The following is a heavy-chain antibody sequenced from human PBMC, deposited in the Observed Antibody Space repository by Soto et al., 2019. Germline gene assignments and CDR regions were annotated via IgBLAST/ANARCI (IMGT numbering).Heavy chain of an antibody. V-gene: IGHV3-21*01. D-gene: IGHD6-6*01. Sequence: EVQLVESGGGLVKPGGSLRLSCAASGFTFSSYSMNWVRQAPGKGLEWVSSISSDSSYIYYADSVKGRFTISRDNAKNSVYMQMKRLRGEETAVYYGARIQLGYVAFQNWGQGTMVTVSS. CDR1: GFTFSSYS. CDR2: ISSDSSYI. CDR3: ARIQLGYVAFQN. J-gene: IGHJ3*02.